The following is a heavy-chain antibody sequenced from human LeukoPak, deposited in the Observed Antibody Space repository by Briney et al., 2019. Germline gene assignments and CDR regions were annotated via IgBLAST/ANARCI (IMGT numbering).Heavy chain of an antibody. D-gene: IGHD4-23*01. Sequence: PGGSLRLSCVASAFTFNNYWMHWVRQAPGKGLVWVSRIKGDASSTNYADSVRGRFTISRDNAKNTVYLQMNSLRTEDTAVYYCAKSYGGNLNDAFDIWGQGTMVTVSS. CDR2: IKGDASST. CDR1: AFTFNNYW. J-gene: IGHJ3*02. V-gene: IGHV3-74*01. CDR3: AKSYGGNLNDAFDI.